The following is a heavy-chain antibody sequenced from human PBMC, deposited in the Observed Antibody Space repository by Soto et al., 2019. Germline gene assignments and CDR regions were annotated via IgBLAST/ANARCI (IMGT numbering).Heavy chain of an antibody. CDR1: GYTFSGFY. CDR3: RVTGVSEVDY. V-gene: IGHV1-2*02. D-gene: IGHD2-8*01. CDR2: IYPDSGGT. Sequence: GASVKVSCKTSGYTFSGFYIHWVRQAPGQGLESMGWIYPDSGGTDYAQKFQGRVTMTRNTSISTAYMELSRLRSDDTAVYYCRVTGVSEVDYWGQGTLVTVYS. J-gene: IGHJ4*02.